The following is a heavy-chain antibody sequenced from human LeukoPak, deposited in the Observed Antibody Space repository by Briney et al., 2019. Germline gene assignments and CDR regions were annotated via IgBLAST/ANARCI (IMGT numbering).Heavy chain of an antibody. CDR2: INHSGGT. V-gene: IGHV4-34*01. CDR1: GGSFSGYY. Sequence: SETLSLTCAVYGGSFSGYYWSWIRQPPGKGLEGIGEINHSGGTNYNPSLKSRVTISVDTSKNQFSLKLSSVTAADTAVYYCARRQWLATMGSFDYWGQGTMVTVSS. CDR3: ARRQWLATMGSFDY. D-gene: IGHD6-19*01. J-gene: IGHJ4*03.